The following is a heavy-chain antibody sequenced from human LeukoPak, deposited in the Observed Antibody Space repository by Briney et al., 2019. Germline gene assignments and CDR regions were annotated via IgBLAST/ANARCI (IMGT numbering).Heavy chain of an antibody. CDR2: ISDGGETI. J-gene: IGHJ4*02. Sequence: GGSLRLSCAASGYTLTSYSMTWVRQAPGKGLEWVSYISDGGETIYYADSVKGRFTISRDNAKNSLYLQMNSLRAEDTAVYYCARDCGTTSCYDSPDFDYWGQGTLVTVSS. V-gene: IGHV3-48*01. D-gene: IGHD2-2*01. CDR3: ARDCGTTSCYDSPDFDY. CDR1: GYTLTSYS.